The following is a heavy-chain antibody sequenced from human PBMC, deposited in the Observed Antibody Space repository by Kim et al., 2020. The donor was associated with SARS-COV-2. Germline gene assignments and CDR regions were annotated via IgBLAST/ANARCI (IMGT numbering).Heavy chain of an antibody. CDR1: GYTFTGYY. D-gene: IGHD3-22*01. V-gene: IGHV1-2*06. CDR2: INPNSGGT. CDR3: ARDDSHDSSGYYYMVDY. J-gene: IGHJ4*02. Sequence: ASVKVSCKASGYTFTGYYMHWVRQAPGQGLEWMGRINPNSGGTNYAQKFQGRVTMTRDTSISTAYMELSRLRSDDTAVYYCARDDSHDSSGYYYMVDYWGQGTLVTVSS.